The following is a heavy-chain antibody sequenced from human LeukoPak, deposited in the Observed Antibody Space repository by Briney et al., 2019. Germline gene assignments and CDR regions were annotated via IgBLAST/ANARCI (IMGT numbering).Heavy chain of an antibody. J-gene: IGHJ6*02. D-gene: IGHD5-18*01. Sequence: SVKVSCKASGYTFTSYDINWVRQAPGQGLEWMGGIIPIFGTANYAQKFQGRVTITADESTSTAYMELSSLRSEDTAVYYCARRYRYGYSDSYYGMDVWGQGTTVTVSS. CDR1: GYTFTSYD. CDR2: IIPIFGTA. V-gene: IGHV1-69*13. CDR3: ARRYRYGYSDSYYGMDV.